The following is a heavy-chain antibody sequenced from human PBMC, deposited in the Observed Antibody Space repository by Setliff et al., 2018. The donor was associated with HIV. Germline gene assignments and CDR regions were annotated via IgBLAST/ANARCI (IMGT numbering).Heavy chain of an antibody. CDR1: GYTFTSYA. Sequence: ASVKVSCKASGYTFTSYAMHWVRQAPGQRLEWMGWINAGNGNTKYSQKFQGRITITRDTSASTAYMELSSLRSEDTAVYYCAREGKVRYYYYMDVWGKGTTVTVSS. V-gene: IGHV1-3*01. D-gene: IGHD3-10*01. J-gene: IGHJ6*03. CDR2: INAGNGNT. CDR3: AREGKVRYYYYMDV.